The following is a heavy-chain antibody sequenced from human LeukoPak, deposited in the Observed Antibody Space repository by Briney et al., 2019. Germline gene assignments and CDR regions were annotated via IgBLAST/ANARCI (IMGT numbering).Heavy chain of an antibody. Sequence: LVKVSCKASGGTFSSYAISWVRQAPGQGLEWMGGIIPIFGTANYAQKFQGRVTITADESTSTAYMELSSLRSEDTAVYYCARGRYYDSSGYYPTPYYFDYWGQGTLVTVSS. V-gene: IGHV1-69*13. CDR3: ARGRYYDSSGYYPTPYYFDY. CDR2: IIPIFGTA. CDR1: GGTFSSYA. J-gene: IGHJ4*02. D-gene: IGHD3-22*01.